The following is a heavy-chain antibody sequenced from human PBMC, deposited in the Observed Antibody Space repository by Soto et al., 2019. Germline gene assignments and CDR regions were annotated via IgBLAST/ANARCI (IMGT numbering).Heavy chain of an antibody. V-gene: IGHV3-30-3*01. CDR2: ISYDGSNK. CDR3: ARDRIAVAGTGSNYFDY. Sequence: GGSLRLSCAASGFTFSSYAMHWVRQAPGKGLEWVAVISYDGSNKYYADPVKGRFTISRDNSKNTLYLQMNSLRAEDTAVYYCARDRIAVAGTGSNYFDYWGQGTLVTVSS. D-gene: IGHD6-19*01. CDR1: GFTFSSYA. J-gene: IGHJ4*02.